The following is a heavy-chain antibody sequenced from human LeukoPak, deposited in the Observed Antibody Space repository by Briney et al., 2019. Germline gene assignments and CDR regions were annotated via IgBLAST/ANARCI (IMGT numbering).Heavy chain of an antibody. CDR1: GFTFSSYG. CDR3: AKELGSSWYSYFDY. V-gene: IGHV3-23*01. CDR2: ISGSGGST. D-gene: IGHD6-13*01. Sequence: GGSLRLSCAASGFTFSSYGMSWVRQAPGKWLEWVSAISGSGGSTYYADSVKGRFTISRDNSKNTLYLQMNSLRAEDTAVYYCAKELGSSWYSYFDYWGQGTLVTVSS. J-gene: IGHJ4*02.